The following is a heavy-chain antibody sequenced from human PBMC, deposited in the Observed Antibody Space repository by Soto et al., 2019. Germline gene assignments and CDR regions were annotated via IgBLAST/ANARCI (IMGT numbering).Heavy chain of an antibody. J-gene: IGHJ6*02. V-gene: IGHV5-51*01. Sequence: PGESLKISCKGSGYSFTSYWIGWVRQMPGKGLEWMGIIYPGDSDTRYSPSFQGQVTISADKSISTAYLQWSSLKASDTAMYYCATRAVAGTPHYYYGMDVWGQGTTVTVSS. CDR2: IYPGDSDT. D-gene: IGHD6-19*01. CDR3: ATRAVAGTPHYYYGMDV. CDR1: GYSFTSYW.